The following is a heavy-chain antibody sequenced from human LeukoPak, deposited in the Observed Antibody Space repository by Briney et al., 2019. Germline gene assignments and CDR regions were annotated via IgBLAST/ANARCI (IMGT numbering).Heavy chain of an antibody. CDR3: ARELGDGYNDY. J-gene: IGHJ4*02. D-gene: IGHD5-24*01. V-gene: IGHV3-33*01. CDR2: IWYDGSNK. CDR1: GFTFSSYG. Sequence: QSGGSLRLSCAASGFTFSSYGMHWVRQAPGKGLEWVAVIWYDGSNKYYADSVKGRFTISRDNSKNTLYLQMNSLRAEDTAVYYCARELGDGYNDYWGQGTLVTVSS.